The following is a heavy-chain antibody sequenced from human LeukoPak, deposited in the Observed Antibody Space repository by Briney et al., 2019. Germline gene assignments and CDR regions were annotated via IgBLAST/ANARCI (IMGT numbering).Heavy chain of an antibody. CDR1: GGSFSGYD. J-gene: IGHJ3*02. D-gene: IGHD2-2*01. V-gene: IGHV4-34*01. Sequence: SETLSLTCAVYGGSFSGYDWSWIRQPPGKGLEWIGEINHSGSTNYNPSLKSRVTISVDTSKNQFSLKLSSVTAADTAVYYCARQRRYQLPISLAFDIWGQGTMVTVSS. CDR3: ARQRRYQLPISLAFDI. CDR2: INHSGST.